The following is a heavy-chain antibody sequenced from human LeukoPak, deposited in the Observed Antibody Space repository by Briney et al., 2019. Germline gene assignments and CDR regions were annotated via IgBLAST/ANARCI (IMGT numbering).Heavy chain of an antibody. Sequence: PSETLSLTCTVSGGSISSSSYYWGWIRQPPGKGLEWIGSIYYSGSTYYNPSLKSRVTISVDTSKNQFSLKLSSVTAADTAVYYCARRGDGYNFGLDYWGQGTLVTVSS. CDR1: GGSISSSSYY. D-gene: IGHD5-24*01. V-gene: IGHV4-39*01. J-gene: IGHJ4*02. CDR2: IYYSGST. CDR3: ARRGDGYNFGLDY.